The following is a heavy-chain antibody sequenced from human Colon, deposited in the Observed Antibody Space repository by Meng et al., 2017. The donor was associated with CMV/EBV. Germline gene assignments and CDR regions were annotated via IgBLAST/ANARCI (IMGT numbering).Heavy chain of an antibody. V-gene: IGHV3-23*01. CDR1: GFDFNFYA. CDR2: ISGNGINT. J-gene: IGHJ5*02. D-gene: IGHD6-6*01. Sequence: GGSLRLSCAASGFDFNFYAMTWVRQAPGKGLEWVALISGNGINTYYADSVKGRFTVSRDNSKNTVYLQMNRLRAEDTAVYFCAKTIATGTLARPFDPWGQGTLVTVSS. CDR3: AKTIATGTLARPFDP.